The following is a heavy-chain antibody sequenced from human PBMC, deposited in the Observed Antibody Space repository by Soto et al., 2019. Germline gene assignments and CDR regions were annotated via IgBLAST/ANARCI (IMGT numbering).Heavy chain of an antibody. CDR1: GYTFTRSG. J-gene: IGHJ4*02. D-gene: IGHD5-12*01. CDR3: ARAGGYDWFDY. Sequence: ASVKVSCKASGYTFTRSGISWVRQAPGQGLEWMGWISTYNGDTNYAQTFQGRVTMTTDTSTSTVHMEVRSLRAEDTAVYYCARAGGYDWFDYWGQGTLVTSPQ. CDR2: ISTYNGDT. V-gene: IGHV1-18*01.